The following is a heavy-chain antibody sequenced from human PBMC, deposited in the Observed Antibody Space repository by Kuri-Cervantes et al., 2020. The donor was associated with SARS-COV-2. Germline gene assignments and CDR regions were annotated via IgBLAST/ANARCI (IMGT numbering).Heavy chain of an antibody. CDR2: ISSNGDST. V-gene: IGHV3-64*02. CDR1: GFTFSSYA. D-gene: IGHD3-3*01. CDR3: ARASRSGYLDY. Sequence: GGSLRLSCAASGFTFSSYAMYWVRQAPGKGLEYVSAISSNGDSTYYADSVKGRFTMSRDNSKNTLYLQMGSLRAEDMAVYYCARASRSGYLDYWGQGTLVTVSS. J-gene: IGHJ4*02.